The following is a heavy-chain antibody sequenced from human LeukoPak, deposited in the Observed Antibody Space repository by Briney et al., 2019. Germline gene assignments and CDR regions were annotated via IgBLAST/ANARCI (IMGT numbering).Heavy chain of an antibody. CDR1: GLTFSNYA. Sequence: GGSLRLSCAASGLTFSNYAMSWVRRAPGKGLEWVSGISGSGGGTYYADSVKGRSTISRDNSKNTLYLQMNSLRAEDTAVYYCARGLLSAVKDYWGQGSLVTVSS. D-gene: IGHD2-2*01. CDR2: ISGSGGGT. J-gene: IGHJ4*02. CDR3: ARGLLSAVKDY. V-gene: IGHV3-23*01.